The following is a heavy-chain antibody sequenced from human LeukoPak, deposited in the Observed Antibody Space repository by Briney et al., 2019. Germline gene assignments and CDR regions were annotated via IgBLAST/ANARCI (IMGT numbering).Heavy chain of an antibody. D-gene: IGHD3-22*01. Sequence: SETLSLTCAVYGGSFSGYYWSWIRQPPGKGLEWIGEINHSGSTNYNPSLKSRVTISVDTSKNQFSLKLSSVTAADTAVYYCARLGYRYYYDSSGYYRRYYYYMDVWGKGTTVTISS. CDR1: GGSFSGYY. J-gene: IGHJ6*03. V-gene: IGHV4-34*01. CDR2: INHSGST. CDR3: ARLGYRYYYDSSGYYRRYYYYMDV.